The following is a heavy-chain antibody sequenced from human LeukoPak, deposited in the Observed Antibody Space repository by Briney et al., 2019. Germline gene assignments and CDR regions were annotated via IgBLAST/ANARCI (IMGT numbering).Heavy chain of an antibody. Sequence: PSETLSLTCTVSGGSISSSSYYWGWIRQPPGKGLEWIGSIYYSGSTYYNPSLKSRVTISVDTSKNQFSLKLSSVTAADTAVYYCATHGRGYDFWSGYSTWVYWGQGTLVTVSS. CDR1: GGSISSSSYY. D-gene: IGHD3-3*01. CDR2: IYYSGST. V-gene: IGHV4-39*01. J-gene: IGHJ4*02. CDR3: ATHGRGYDFWSGYSTWVY.